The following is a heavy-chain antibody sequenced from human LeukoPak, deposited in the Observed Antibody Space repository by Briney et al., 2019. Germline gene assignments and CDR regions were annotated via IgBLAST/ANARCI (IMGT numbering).Heavy chain of an antibody. CDR1: GFTFSSYA. CDR3: AKDREGYYQPIDY. Sequence: PGGSLRLSCAASGFTFSSYAISWVRQAPGKGLEWVSTISGSGSGTYYAYYADSVKGRFTISRDNSKNTLYLQMNSLRAEDTAVYYCAKDREGYYQPIDYWGQGTLVTVSS. J-gene: IGHJ4*02. V-gene: IGHV3-23*01. D-gene: IGHD3-22*01. CDR2: ISGSGSGTYYA.